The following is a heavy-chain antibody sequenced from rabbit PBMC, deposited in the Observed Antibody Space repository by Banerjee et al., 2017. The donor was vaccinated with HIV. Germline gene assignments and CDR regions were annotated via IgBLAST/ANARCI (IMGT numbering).Heavy chain of an antibody. Sequence: QQQLVESGGGLVKPGASLTLTCTASGLDFSSSYWICWVRQAPGKGLEWIACIYTSSDSAYYASWAKGRFTISKTSSTTVTLQMTSLTAADTATYFCARDMGAGYAGYGYRITRLDLWGQGTLVTVS. CDR1: GLDFSSSYW. J-gene: IGHJ3*01. V-gene: IGHV1S45*01. CDR2: IYTSSDSA. CDR3: ARDMGAGYAGYGYRITRLDL. D-gene: IGHD7-1*01.